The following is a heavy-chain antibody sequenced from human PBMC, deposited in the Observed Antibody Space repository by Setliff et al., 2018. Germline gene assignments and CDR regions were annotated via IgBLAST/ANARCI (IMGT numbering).Heavy chain of an antibody. D-gene: IGHD4-17*01. CDR1: GFTFSSLW. CDR2: INQDGSAQ. CDR3: ARDRTGDYTIYWYFDL. J-gene: IGHJ2*01. Sequence: GGSLRLSCAASGFTFSSLWMSWVRQAPGRGLEWVANINQDGSAQYYVDSVRGRFTISRDNAKNSLYLQMNSLRAEDTAVYYCARDRTGDYTIYWYFDLWGRGTLVTVSS. V-gene: IGHV3-7*01.